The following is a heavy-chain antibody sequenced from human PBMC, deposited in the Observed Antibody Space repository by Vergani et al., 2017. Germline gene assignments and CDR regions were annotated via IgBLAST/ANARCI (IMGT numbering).Heavy chain of an antibody. D-gene: IGHD3-22*01. CDR2: IYTSGST. CDR3: ARDAIGIVVDDY. J-gene: IGHJ4*02. CDR1: GGSISSGSYY. Sequence: QVQLQESGPGLVKPSQTLSLTCTVSGGSISSGSYYWSWIRQPAGKGLEWIGRIYTSGSTNYNPSLKSRVTISVDTSKNQFSLKLSSVTAADTAVYYCARDAIGIVVDDYWGQGTLVTVSS. V-gene: IGHV4-61*02.